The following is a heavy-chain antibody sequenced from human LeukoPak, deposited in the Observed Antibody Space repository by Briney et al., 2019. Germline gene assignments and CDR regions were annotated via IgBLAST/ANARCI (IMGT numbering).Heavy chain of an antibody. D-gene: IGHD3-16*01. CDR3: ARFTYTTRPSDV. V-gene: IGHV4-4*09. CDR2: IYSSGST. Sequence: SETLSLTCSVSNGSISGYYWSWIRQPPGQTLEWIGYIYSSGSTNYNPSLQSRVTMSVDTSMNQFSLRLSSVIAADTAIYYCARFTYTTRPSDVWGKGTTVTVSS. CDR1: NGSISGYY. J-gene: IGHJ6*04.